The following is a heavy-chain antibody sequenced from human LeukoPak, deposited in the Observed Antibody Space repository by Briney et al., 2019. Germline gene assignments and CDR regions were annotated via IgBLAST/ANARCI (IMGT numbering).Heavy chain of an antibody. V-gene: IGHV4-59*01. CDR2: IYYSGST. CDR3: ARDKGSTRGGMDV. J-gene: IGHJ6*02. CDR1: GGSFSGYY. D-gene: IGHD2-2*01. Sequence: PSETLSLTCAVYGGSFSGYYWSWIRQPPGKGLEWIGYIYYSGSTNYNPSLKSRVTISVDTSKNQFSLKLSSVTAADTAVYYCARDKGSTRGGMDVWGQGTTVTVSS.